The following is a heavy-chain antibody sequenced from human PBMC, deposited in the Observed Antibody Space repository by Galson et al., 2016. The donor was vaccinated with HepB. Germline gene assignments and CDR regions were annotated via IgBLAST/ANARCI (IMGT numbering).Heavy chain of an antibody. CDR2: SDPEDGET. CDR3: AIEYSSGWDLDH. Sequence: SVKVSCKVSGYTLSELSMHWVRQAPGKGLEWMGRSDPEDGETIYAQNFQGRVTMTEDTSTDSAYMELSSLRSEDTAMYYCAIEYSSGWDLDHWGQGTLVPVSS. D-gene: IGHD6-19*01. J-gene: IGHJ4*02. V-gene: IGHV1-24*01. CDR1: GYTLSELS.